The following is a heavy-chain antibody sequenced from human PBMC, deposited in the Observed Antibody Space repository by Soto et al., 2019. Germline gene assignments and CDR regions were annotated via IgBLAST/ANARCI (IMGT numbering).Heavy chain of an antibody. CDR1: GFTFSSYS. CDR3: AKDPRIAAAGIYF. V-gene: IGHV3-48*01. Sequence: AGGSLRLSCAASGFTFSSYSMNWVRQAPGKGLEWVSYISSSSSTIYYADSVKGRFTISRDNAKNSLYLQMNSLRAEDTAVYYCAKDPRIAAAGIYFWGQGTLVTVSS. J-gene: IGHJ4*02. CDR2: ISSSSSTI. D-gene: IGHD6-13*01.